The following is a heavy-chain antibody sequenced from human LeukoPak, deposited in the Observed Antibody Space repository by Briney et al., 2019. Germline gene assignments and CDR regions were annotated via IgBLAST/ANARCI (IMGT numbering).Heavy chain of an antibody. J-gene: IGHJ5*02. V-gene: IGHV4-38-2*02. CDR2: IYHSGST. CDR3: ARTSSPPGDWFDP. Sequence: PETLSLTCTVSGYSISSGYYWGWIRQPPGKGLEWIGSIYHSGSTYYNPSLKSRVTISVDTSKNQFSLKLSSVTAADTAVYYCARTSSPPGDWFDPWGQGTLVTVSS. CDR1: GYSISSGYY.